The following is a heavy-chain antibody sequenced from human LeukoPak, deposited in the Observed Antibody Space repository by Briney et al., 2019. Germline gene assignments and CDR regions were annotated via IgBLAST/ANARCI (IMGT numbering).Heavy chain of an antibody. Sequence: PGGSLRLSCAAPGFTFSSYGMHWVRQAPGKGLEWVAVISYDGSNKYYADSVKGRFTISRDNSKNTLYLQMNSLRVEDTAVYYCAPEGDGYILFDYWGQGTLSPSPQ. CDR2: ISYDGSNK. V-gene: IGHV3-30*03. CDR3: APEGDGYILFDY. CDR1: GFTFSSYG. J-gene: IGHJ4*02. D-gene: IGHD5-24*01.